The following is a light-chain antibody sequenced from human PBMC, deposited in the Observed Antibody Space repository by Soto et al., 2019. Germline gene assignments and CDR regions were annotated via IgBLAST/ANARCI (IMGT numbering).Light chain of an antibody. Sequence: QSALTQPPSASGSPGQSVTISCTGTSSDVGGYNYVSWYQQHPGKAPKLMIYEVSKRPSGVPDRFSGSKSGNTASLTVSGLQAEDEADYYCSSYAGSNRVFGGRTQLTVL. CDR1: SSDVGGYNY. CDR3: SSYAGSNRV. J-gene: IGLJ2*01. CDR2: EVS. V-gene: IGLV2-8*01.